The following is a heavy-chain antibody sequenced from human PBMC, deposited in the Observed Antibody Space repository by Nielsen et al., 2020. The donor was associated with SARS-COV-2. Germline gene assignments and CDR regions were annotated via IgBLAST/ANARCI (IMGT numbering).Heavy chain of an antibody. D-gene: IGHD6-13*01. CDR2: ICWDGDI. Sequence: SGPTLVKPTQTLTLTCTFSGFSLSTSGMCVSWIRQPPGKALEWLARICWDGDISYRTSLKTRLTISRATSKNQVVLTVSDMDPVDTATYYCARSRGYSGSGFDYWGQGTLVTVSS. V-gene: IGHV2-70*11. J-gene: IGHJ4*02. CDR3: ARSRGYSGSGFDY. CDR1: GFSLSTSGMC.